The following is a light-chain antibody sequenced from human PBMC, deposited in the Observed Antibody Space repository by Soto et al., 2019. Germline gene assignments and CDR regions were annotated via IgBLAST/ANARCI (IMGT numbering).Light chain of an antibody. CDR1: TGAVTSGHY. CDR3: LLCYSGAVV. J-gene: IGLJ2*01. V-gene: IGLV7-46*01. CDR2: YTS. Sequence: QAVVTQEPSLTVSPGGAVTLTCGCSTGAVTSGHYPYWFQQKPGQAPRTLIYYTSIKHSWTPARFSGSLLGGKAALTLSGAQPEDEADYYCLLCYSGAVVFGGGTKVTVL.